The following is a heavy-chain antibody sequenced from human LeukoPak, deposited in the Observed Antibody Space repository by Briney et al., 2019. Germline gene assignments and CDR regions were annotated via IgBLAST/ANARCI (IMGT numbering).Heavy chain of an antibody. CDR3: AKHREYSSDWFDH. V-gene: IGHV3-23*01. J-gene: IGHJ5*02. CDR2: MSRSGATT. CDR1: GFTFSSSA. D-gene: IGHD5-18*01. Sequence: PGGSLRLSCSASGFTFSSSAMSWVRQAPGKGLEWVSAMSRSGATTYYADSVKGRFTISRDNSKNMLYLGMNSLRAEDTAVYYCAKHREYSSDWFDHWGQGTLVTVSS.